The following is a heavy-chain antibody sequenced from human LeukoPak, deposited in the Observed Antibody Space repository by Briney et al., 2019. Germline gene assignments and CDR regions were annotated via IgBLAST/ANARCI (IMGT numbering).Heavy chain of an antibody. CDR1: GFTFSSYS. CDR2: ISSSSSYI. V-gene: IGHV3-21*01. J-gene: IGHJ4*02. D-gene: IGHD6-19*01. Sequence: GGSLRLSCAASGFTFSSYSMNWVRQAPGKGLEWVSSISSSSSYIYYADSVKGRFTISRDNAKNSLYLQMNSLRAEDTAVYYCARDFPSIAVAGWNRDSDYWGQGTLVTVSS. CDR3: ARDFPSIAVAGWNRDSDY.